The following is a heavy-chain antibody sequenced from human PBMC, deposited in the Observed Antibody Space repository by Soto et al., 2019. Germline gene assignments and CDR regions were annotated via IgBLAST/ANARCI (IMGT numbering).Heavy chain of an antibody. CDR3: ARSIVVVTALDY. D-gene: IGHD2-21*02. J-gene: IGHJ4*02. V-gene: IGHV1-3*05. Sequence: QVQRVQSGAEEKKPGASVKVSCKASGYTFTSYAMHWVRQAPGQRLEWMGWINAGNGNTKYSQKFQGRVTITRDTSASTAYMELSSLRSEDTAVYYCARSIVVVTALDYWGQGTLVTVFS. CDR2: INAGNGNT. CDR1: GYTFTSYA.